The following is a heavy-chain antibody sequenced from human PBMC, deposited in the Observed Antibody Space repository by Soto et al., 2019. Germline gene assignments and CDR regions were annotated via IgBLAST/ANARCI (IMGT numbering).Heavy chain of an antibody. CDR2: ISGSGGST. Sequence: PGGSLRLSCAASGFTFSSYAMSWVRQAPGKGLEWVSAISGSGGSTYYADSVKGRFTISRDNSNNTLYLQMNSLRAEDTAVYYCAKDKFNSPLEVRVRNDYWGQGTLVTVSS. CDR3: AKDKFNSPLEVRVRNDY. V-gene: IGHV3-23*01. D-gene: IGHD4-4*01. CDR1: GFTFSSYA. J-gene: IGHJ4*02.